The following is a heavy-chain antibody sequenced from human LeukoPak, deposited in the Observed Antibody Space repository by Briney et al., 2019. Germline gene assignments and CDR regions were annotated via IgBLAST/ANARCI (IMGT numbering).Heavy chain of an antibody. CDR3: ARTDCGGDCYSSRGWFDP. CDR1: RGTFNNYT. CDR2: IIPIFGTA. Sequence: SVKVSCKASRGTFNNYTINWVRQAPGQGLEWMGGIIPIFGTANYAQKFQGRLTITADKSTSTAYMELSSLRSEDTAMYYCARTDCGGDCYSSRGWFDPWGQGTLVTVSS. D-gene: IGHD2-21*02. J-gene: IGHJ5*02. V-gene: IGHV1-69*06.